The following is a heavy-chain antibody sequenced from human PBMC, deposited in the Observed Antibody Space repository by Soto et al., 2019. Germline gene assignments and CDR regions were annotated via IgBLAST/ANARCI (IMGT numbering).Heavy chain of an antibody. CDR1: GGSISSSSYY. CDR2: IYYSGST. V-gene: IGHV4-39*01. CDR3: AGLNEDYDAFDI. Sequence: SETLSLTCTVSGGSISSSSYYWGWIRQPPGKGLEWIGSIYYSGSTYYNPSLKSRVTISVDTSKNQFSLKLSSVTAADTAVYYCAGLNEDYDAFDIWGQGTMVTVSS. J-gene: IGHJ3*02. D-gene: IGHD1-1*01.